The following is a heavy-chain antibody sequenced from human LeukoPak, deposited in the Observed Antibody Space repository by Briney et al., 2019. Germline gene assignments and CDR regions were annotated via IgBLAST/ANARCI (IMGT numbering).Heavy chain of an antibody. Sequence: GGSLRLACAASGFTFSSYAMSWVRQAPGKGLEWVSAISGSGGSTYYADSVKGRFTISRDNSRDTLYLQMNSLRAEDTAVYYCAKGYYDYVWGSYYFDYWGQGTLVTVSS. D-gene: IGHD3-16*01. CDR3: AKGYYDYVWGSYYFDY. V-gene: IGHV3-23*01. J-gene: IGHJ4*02. CDR1: GFTFSSYA. CDR2: ISGSGGST.